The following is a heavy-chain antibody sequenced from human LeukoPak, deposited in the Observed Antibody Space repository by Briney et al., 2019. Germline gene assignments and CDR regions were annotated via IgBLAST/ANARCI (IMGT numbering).Heavy chain of an antibody. Sequence: GGSLRLSCAASGFTFSSYWTSWVRQAPGKGLEWVANIKQDGSEKYYVDSVKGRFTISRDSAKNSLYLQMNSLRAEDTAVYYCARDGGELPHWDYWGQGTLVTVSS. CDR3: ARDGGELPHWDY. CDR1: GFTFSSYW. V-gene: IGHV3-7*01. CDR2: IKQDGSEK. J-gene: IGHJ4*02. D-gene: IGHD1-7*01.